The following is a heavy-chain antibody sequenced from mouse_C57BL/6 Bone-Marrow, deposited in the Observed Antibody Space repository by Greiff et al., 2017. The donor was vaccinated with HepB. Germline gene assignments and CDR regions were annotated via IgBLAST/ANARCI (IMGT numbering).Heavy chain of an antibody. CDR3: ARKRVYYGNPYYAMDY. D-gene: IGHD2-1*01. CDR2: IWSGGST. CDR1: GFSLTSYG. V-gene: IGHV2-2*01. J-gene: IGHJ4*01. Sequence: VQLVESGPGLVQPSQSLSITCTVSGFSLTSYGVHWVRQSPGKGLEWLGVIWSGGSTDYNAAFISRLSISKDNSKSQVFFKMNSLQADDTAIYYCARKRVYYGNPYYAMDYWGQGTSVTVSS.